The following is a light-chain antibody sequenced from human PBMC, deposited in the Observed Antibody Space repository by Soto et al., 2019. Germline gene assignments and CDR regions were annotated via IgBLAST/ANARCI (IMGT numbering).Light chain of an antibody. Sequence: QSVLTQPPSVSGAPGQRVNISCTGSSSNIGAGYDVHWYQQLPGTAPKLLIYGNSNRPSGVPDRFSCSKCGTSASLAITRLQADDEAAYYCQSYDGSLSGSIFGGGAKLTVL. CDR2: GNS. J-gene: IGLJ2*01. CDR3: QSYDGSLSGSI. CDR1: SSNIGAGYD. V-gene: IGLV1-40*01.